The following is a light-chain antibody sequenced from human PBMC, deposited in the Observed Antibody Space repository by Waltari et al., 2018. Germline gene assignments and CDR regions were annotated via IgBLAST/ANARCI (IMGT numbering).Light chain of an antibody. CDR1: QSVDTF. Sequence: EIVLTQSPASLSLSPGEKATLSCRASQSVDTFLVWYQQTPGQPPRLLIYDAYKRATGIPARFSGSGSGTDFTLSISSLEPEDFAVYYCQQGSSWPLTFGGGTRVEIK. J-gene: IGKJ4*01. CDR2: DAY. CDR3: QQGSSWPLT. V-gene: IGKV3-11*01.